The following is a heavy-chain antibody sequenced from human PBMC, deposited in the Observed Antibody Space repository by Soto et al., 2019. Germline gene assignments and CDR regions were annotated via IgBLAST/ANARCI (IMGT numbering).Heavy chain of an antibody. CDR3: AREGGSGYYRYVDY. CDR2: IIPIFGTA. D-gene: IGHD3-22*01. Sequence: QVQLVQSGAEVKKPGSSVKVSCKASGGTFSSYAISWVRQAPGQGLEWMGGIIPIFGTANYAQKFQGRVTITADESRSTAYMELSSLRSEDRGVYYCAREGGSGYYRYVDYWGQGTLVTVSS. V-gene: IGHV1-69*01. J-gene: IGHJ4*02. CDR1: GGTFSSYA.